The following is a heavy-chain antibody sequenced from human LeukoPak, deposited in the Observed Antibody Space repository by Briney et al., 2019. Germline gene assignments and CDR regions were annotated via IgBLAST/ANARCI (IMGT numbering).Heavy chain of an antibody. CDR3: ARDPTGGYYFDY. V-gene: IGHV4-31*03. D-gene: IGHD5-12*01. J-gene: IGHJ4*02. Sequence: PSETLSLNCTVSGGSISSGGYYWSWIRQHPGKGLEWIGYIYYSGSTYYNPSLKSRVTISVDTSKNQFSLKLSSVTAADTAVYYCARDPTGGYYFDYWGQGTLVTVSS. CDR1: GGSISSGGYY. CDR2: IYYSGST.